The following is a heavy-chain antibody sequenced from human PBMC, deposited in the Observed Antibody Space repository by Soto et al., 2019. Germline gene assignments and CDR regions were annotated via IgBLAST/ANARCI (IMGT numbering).Heavy chain of an antibody. CDR2: ISAYNGNT. V-gene: IGHV1-18*01. D-gene: IGHD2-21*01. Sequence: ASVKVSCKASGYTFTSYGISWVRQAPGQGLEWMGWISAYNGNTNYAQKLQGRVTMTTDTSTSTAYMELRSLRSDDTAVYYCARDPYCGGDCYSVSPPFDYWGQGTLVTVSS. CDR3: ARDPYCGGDCYSVSPPFDY. J-gene: IGHJ4*02. CDR1: GYTFTSYG.